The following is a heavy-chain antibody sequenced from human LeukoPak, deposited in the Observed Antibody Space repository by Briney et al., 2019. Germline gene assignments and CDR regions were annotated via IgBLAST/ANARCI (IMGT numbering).Heavy chain of an antibody. CDR3: ARDLWFAGLKYIDY. CDR1: GFTFSSYS. CDR2: ISSSSSTI. V-gene: IGHV3-48*01. J-gene: IGHJ4*02. D-gene: IGHD3-10*01. Sequence: GGSLRLSCAASGFTFSSYSMNWVRQAPGKGLEWVSYISSSSSTIYYADSVKGRFTISRDNAKNSLYLQMNSLGAEDTAVYYCARDLWFAGLKYIDYWGQGTLVTVSS.